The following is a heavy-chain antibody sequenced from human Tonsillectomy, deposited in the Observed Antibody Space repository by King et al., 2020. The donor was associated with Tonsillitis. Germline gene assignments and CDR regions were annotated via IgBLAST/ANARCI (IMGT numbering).Heavy chain of an antibody. CDR1: GGSISSRSYY. Sequence: LPLQESGPGLVKPSETLSLTCTVSGGSISSRSYYWGWIRQPPGKGLEWIGSIYYSGNTYYNPSLKSRVTISVDTSKKQFSLKLTSVTAADTAVYYCARSLITMIAPGLNDYWGQGTLVTVSS. CDR2: IYYSGNT. J-gene: IGHJ4*02. D-gene: IGHD3-22*01. CDR3: ARSLITMIAPGLNDY. V-gene: IGHV4-39*01.